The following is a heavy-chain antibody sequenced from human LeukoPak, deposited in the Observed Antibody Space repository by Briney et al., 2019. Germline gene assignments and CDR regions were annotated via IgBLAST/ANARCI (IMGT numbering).Heavy chain of an antibody. CDR1: GFTFSRFA. Sequence: PGGSLRLSCAASGFTFSRFAVHWVRQAPGKGLEWVSAISGSGGSTYYADSVKGRFTISRDNSKNTLYLQMNSLRAEDTAVYYCAKEAAGSFDYWGQGTLVTVSS. CDR3: AKEAAGSFDY. CDR2: ISGSGGST. V-gene: IGHV3-23*01. J-gene: IGHJ4*02. D-gene: IGHD6-13*01.